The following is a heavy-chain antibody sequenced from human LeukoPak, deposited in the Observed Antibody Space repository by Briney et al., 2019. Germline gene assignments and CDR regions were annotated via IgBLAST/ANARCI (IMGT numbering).Heavy chain of an antibody. CDR3: ALPSGSGWYMFDY. CDR1: GGSISSSNW. J-gene: IGHJ4*02. CDR2: IYHSGST. V-gene: IGHV4-4*02. D-gene: IGHD6-19*01. Sequence: SGTLSLTCAVSGGSISSSNWWSWVRQPPGKGLEWIGEIYHSGSTNYNPSLKSRVTISVDKSKNQFSLKLSSVTAADTAVYYCALPSGSGWYMFDYWGQGTLVTVSS.